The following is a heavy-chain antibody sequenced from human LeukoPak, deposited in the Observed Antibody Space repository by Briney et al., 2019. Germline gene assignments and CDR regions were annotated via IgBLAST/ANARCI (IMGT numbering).Heavy chain of an antibody. Sequence: SETLSLTCTVSGGSISSYFWRWLRQPPGKRLEWIGYISYSGSTDYNPSLKSRVTLSVDTSKNRLSLKLGSVTAADTAVYYCARKSSRGGFNGYDFWYFDLWGRGTLVTVSS. CDR3: ARKSSRGGFNGYDFWYFDL. J-gene: IGHJ2*01. CDR2: ISYSGST. D-gene: IGHD5-12*01. CDR1: GGSISSYF. V-gene: IGHV4-59*08.